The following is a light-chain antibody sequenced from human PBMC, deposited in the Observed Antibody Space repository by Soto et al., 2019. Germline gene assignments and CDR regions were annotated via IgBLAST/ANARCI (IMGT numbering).Light chain of an antibody. Sequence: EIVMTQSPATLSVSPGERATLSCRASQSVSSNLAWHQQKPGQAPRILMYDASTRATGIPARFSGSGSGTEFTLTISRLEPEDFAVYYCQQYGSSPPTFGQGTKVDIK. J-gene: IGKJ1*01. CDR2: DAS. CDR3: QQYGSSPPT. V-gene: IGKV3-15*01. CDR1: QSVSSN.